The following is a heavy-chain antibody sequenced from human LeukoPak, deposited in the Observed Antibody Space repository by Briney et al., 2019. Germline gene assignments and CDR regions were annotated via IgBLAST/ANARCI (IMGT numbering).Heavy chain of an antibody. Sequence: SETLSLTCTVSGGSINSSSYYWGWIRQPPGKGLEWIGSIYYSGSTYYNLSLRSRVTMLLDTSKNQFSLKLNSVTAADTAVYYCARDFALRYFDWLLSGGNGARYFDLWGRGTLVTVSS. CDR2: IYYSGST. V-gene: IGHV4-39*07. D-gene: IGHD3-9*01. CDR1: GGSINSSSYY. J-gene: IGHJ2*01. CDR3: ARDFALRYFDWLLSGGNGARYFDL.